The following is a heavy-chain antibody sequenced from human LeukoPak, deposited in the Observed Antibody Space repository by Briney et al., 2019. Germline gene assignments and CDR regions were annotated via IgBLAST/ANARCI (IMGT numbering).Heavy chain of an antibody. V-gene: IGHV3-30-3*01. J-gene: IGHJ4*02. CDR1: GFTFSTYA. CDR2: ISSDGFNN. D-gene: IGHD6-13*01. CDR3: ARGLFGNSWYGGY. Sequence: GKSLRLSCVASGFTFSTYAIHWVRQAPGKGLEWVALISSDGFNNHYTDSVKGRFTISRDNSENTSYLQMSSLRPGDTAVYYCARGLFGNSWYGGYWGQGTLVTVSS.